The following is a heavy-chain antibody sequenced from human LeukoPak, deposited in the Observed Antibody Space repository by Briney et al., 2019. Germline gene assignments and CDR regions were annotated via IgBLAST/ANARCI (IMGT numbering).Heavy chain of an antibody. CDR2: IKEGGSDK. D-gene: IGHD6-19*01. Sequence: GGSLRLSCAASGFTSSNYWMNWVRQAPGKGLEWVANIKEGGSDKYYVDSVKGRFSISKDNAKNSLYLQMNSLRVEDTAVYYCARALYNRGWYPDYFDSWGQGTLVTVSA. V-gene: IGHV3-7*01. J-gene: IGHJ4*02. CDR1: GFTSSNYW. CDR3: ARALYNRGWYPDYFDS.